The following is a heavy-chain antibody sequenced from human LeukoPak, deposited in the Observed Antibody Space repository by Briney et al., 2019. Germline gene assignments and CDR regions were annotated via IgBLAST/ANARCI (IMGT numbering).Heavy chain of an antibody. D-gene: IGHD3-22*01. Sequence: GRSLRLSCAASGFSFSSYSFNWVRQAPGKGLEWVSSINTVSSYIYYADSLKGRFTISRDNAKNSVYLQMDSLRAEDSAVYYCARLRRNTDSSGFLYYYDYWGQGTLVTVSS. CDR3: ARLRRNTDSSGFLYYYDY. J-gene: IGHJ4*02. V-gene: IGHV3-21*06. CDR1: GFSFSSYS. CDR2: INTVSSYI.